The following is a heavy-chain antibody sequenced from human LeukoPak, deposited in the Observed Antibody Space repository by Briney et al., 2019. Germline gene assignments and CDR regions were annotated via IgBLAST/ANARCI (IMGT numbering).Heavy chain of an antibody. Sequence: SETLSLTCGVSGGSISNTNWWSWVRQPPGQGLEWIGEISLTGLTHYNPSLESRVTVSLDESRNQLSLNLTSVTAADTAVYYCSRENGAFSPFGYWGQGTLVTVLS. V-gene: IGHV4-4*02. J-gene: IGHJ4*02. D-gene: IGHD2-8*01. CDR2: ISLTGLT. CDR3: SRENGAFSPFGY. CDR1: GGSISNTNW.